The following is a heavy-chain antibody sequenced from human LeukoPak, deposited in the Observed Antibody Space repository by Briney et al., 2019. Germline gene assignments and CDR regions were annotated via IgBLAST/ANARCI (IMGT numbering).Heavy chain of an antibody. Sequence: GASVKVSCKASGYTFTSYGISWVRQAPGQGLEWMGWISAYKGNTNYAQEFQGRVTMTTDTSTSTAYMELRSLRSDDTAVYYCARGPGGRSGYYPLEDNYYYYYMDVWGKGTTVTVSS. CDR3: ARGPGGRSGYYPLEDNYYYYYMDV. J-gene: IGHJ6*03. D-gene: IGHD3-22*01. V-gene: IGHV1-18*01. CDR2: ISAYKGNT. CDR1: GYTFTSYG.